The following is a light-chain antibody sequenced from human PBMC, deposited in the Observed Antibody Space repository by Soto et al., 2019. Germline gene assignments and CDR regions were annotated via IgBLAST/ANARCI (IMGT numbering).Light chain of an antibody. J-gene: IGLJ1*01. CDR3: SSYTSSSTYV. V-gene: IGLV2-14*01. Sequence: QSALTQPAPVSGSPGQSITISCTGTSSDFGSYKYVSWYQQHPGKAPKLMIHDVSNRPSGVSNRFSGSKSGNTASLTISGLQAEDEADYYCSSYTSSSTYVFGTGTKVTVL. CDR1: SSDFGSYKY. CDR2: DVS.